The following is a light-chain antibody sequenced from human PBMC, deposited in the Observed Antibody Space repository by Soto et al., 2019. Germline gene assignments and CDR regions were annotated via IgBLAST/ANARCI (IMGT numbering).Light chain of an antibody. CDR3: QQYNSHSIT. J-gene: IGKJ5*01. Sequence: DIQMTESPSTLSASVGDRVTITCRASQSIRSWLAWYQQKPGKAPKLLIYKASSLESGVPSRFSGSGSGTEFTLTISSLQPDDFATYYCQQYNSHSITFGQGTRLEIK. CDR2: KAS. CDR1: QSIRSW. V-gene: IGKV1-5*03.